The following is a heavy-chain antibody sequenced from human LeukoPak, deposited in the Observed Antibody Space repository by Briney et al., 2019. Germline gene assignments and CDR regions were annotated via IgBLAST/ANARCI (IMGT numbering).Heavy chain of an antibody. J-gene: IGHJ4*02. CDR3: ARHEDTALVDY. Sequence: GESLKISCKGSGYRFPSYWIAWVRQMPGKGLEWMGIIYPDDSDTRYSPSFQGQVTISADKSINTAYPQWSSLKASDSAMYYCARHEDTALVDYWGQGTLVTVS. D-gene: IGHD5-18*01. CDR1: GYRFPSYW. V-gene: IGHV5-51*01. CDR2: IYPDDSDT.